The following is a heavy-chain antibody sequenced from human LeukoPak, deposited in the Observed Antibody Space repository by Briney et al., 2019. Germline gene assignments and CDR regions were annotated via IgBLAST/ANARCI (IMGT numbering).Heavy chain of an antibody. CDR2: IYTSGTT. CDR1: GDSISSSY. Sequence: SETLSLTCTVSGDSISSSYWSWIRQPPGKGPEWIGYIYTSGTTKYNPSLKSRVTISKDTSKNQFSLKLRSVTAADTAIYYCARRYSSSWYVGFFDPWGQGTLVTVSS. CDR3: ARRYSSSWYVGFFDP. J-gene: IGHJ5*02. D-gene: IGHD6-13*01. V-gene: IGHV4-4*09.